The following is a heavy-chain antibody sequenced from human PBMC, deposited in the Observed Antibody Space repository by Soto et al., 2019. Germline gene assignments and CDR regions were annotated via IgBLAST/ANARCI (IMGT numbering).Heavy chain of an antibody. CDR1: GFTFSSYA. Sequence: LRLSCAASGFTFSSYAMSFVRQAPGKGLEWVSAISGSGGSTYYADSVKGRFTISRDNSKNTLYLQMNSLRAEDTAVYYCAKEPATTYYYGMDVWGQGTTVTVSS. V-gene: IGHV3-23*01. CDR2: ISGSGGST. CDR3: AKEPATTYYYGMDV. J-gene: IGHJ6*02. D-gene: IGHD4-17*01.